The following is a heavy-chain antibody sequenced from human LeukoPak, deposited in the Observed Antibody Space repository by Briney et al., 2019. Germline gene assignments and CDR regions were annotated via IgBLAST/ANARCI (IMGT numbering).Heavy chain of an antibody. Sequence: PGGSLRLSCAASGFAFSSNWMHWVRQTPGKGLVWVSRINSGGSGTSYADPVEGRFTISRDNAKNTLYLQMNSLRAEDTAVYYCATSLGPLTEYWGQGTLVTVSS. CDR3: ATSLGPLTEY. CDR1: GFAFSSNW. D-gene: IGHD7-27*01. J-gene: IGHJ4*02. CDR2: INSGGSGT. V-gene: IGHV3-74*01.